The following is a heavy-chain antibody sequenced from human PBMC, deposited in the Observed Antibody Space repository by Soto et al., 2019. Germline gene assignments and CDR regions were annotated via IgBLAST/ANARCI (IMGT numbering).Heavy chain of an antibody. V-gene: IGHV3-30*18. CDR2: ISYDGSNK. CDR3: AKDPRIAATGPTSIRYYYYMDV. CDR1: GFTFSNYG. D-gene: IGHD6-13*01. J-gene: IGHJ6*03. Sequence: GGSLRLSCAASGFTFSNYGLHWVRQAPGKGLEWVAVISYDGSNKYYADSVKGRFTISRDNSKNTLYLQVNSLRAEDTAVYYCAKDPRIAATGPTSIRYYYYMDVWGKGTTVTVSS.